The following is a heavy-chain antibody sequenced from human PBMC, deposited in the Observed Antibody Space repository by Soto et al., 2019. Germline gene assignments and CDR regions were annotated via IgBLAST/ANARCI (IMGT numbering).Heavy chain of an antibody. CDR1: GDSIKNSYYY. CDR3: ARHFGKFRELNWNSFDP. Sequence: SETLSLTCTVSGDSIKNSYYYWGWIRQPPGKGLEWIGCISDTGSTYYNPSLNSRDTISVDTSKNQFSLRLNSVTAADTAVYYCARHFGKFRELNWNSFDPWGPGTLVTVSS. D-gene: IGHD1-26*01. J-gene: IGHJ5*02. CDR2: ISDTGST. V-gene: IGHV4-39*01.